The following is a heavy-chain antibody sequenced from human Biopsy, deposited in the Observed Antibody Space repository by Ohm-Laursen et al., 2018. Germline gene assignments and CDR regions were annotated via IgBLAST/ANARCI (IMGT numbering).Heavy chain of an antibody. D-gene: IGHD5-12*01. Sequence: TLSLTCAVSGYSVTNDYYWGWIRHHPGKGLEWIGNIFYSANTYYNPSLKSRVTISVDTSKNQFSLKLSSVTAADTAVYYCARLGSGDYFPTFFDFWGQGALVTVSS. J-gene: IGHJ4*02. CDR3: ARLGSGDYFPTFFDF. V-gene: IGHV4-31*11. CDR2: IFYSANT. CDR1: GYSVTNDYY.